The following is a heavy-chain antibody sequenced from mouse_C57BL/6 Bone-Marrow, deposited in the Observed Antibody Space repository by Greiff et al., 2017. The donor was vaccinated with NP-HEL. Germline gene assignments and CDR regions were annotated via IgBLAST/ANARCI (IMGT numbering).Heavy chain of an antibody. Sequence: QVQLQQSGPELVKPGASVKISCKASGYAFSSSWMNWVKQRPGKGLEWIGRIYPGDGDTNYNGKFKGKATLTANKSSSTAYMQLSSLTSEDSAVYFCAREGVVGDAMDYWGQGTSVTVSS. CDR2: IYPGDGDT. J-gene: IGHJ4*01. V-gene: IGHV1-82*01. D-gene: IGHD1-1*01. CDR3: AREGVVGDAMDY. CDR1: GYAFSSSW.